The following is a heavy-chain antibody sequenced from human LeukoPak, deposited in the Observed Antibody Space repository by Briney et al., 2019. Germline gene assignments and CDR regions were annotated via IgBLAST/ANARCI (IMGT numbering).Heavy chain of an antibody. J-gene: IGHJ4*02. D-gene: IGHD3-22*01. V-gene: IGHV1-2*02. Sequence: ASVKVSCKASGYTFTGYYIHWVRQAPGQGLEWMVWINPNSGATNYAQNLQGRVTMTTDTSTSTAYMELRSLRSDDTAVYYCARPYYYDGYFDYWGQGTLVTVSS. CDR3: ARPYYYDGYFDY. CDR1: GYTFTGYY. CDR2: INPNSGAT.